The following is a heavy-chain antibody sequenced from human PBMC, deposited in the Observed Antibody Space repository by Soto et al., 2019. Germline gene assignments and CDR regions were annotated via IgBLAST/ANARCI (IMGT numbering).Heavy chain of an antibody. D-gene: IGHD3-22*01. J-gene: IGHJ4*02. CDR1: RFTFSNYG. V-gene: IGHV3-30*03. Sequence: QVQLVESGGGVVQPGKSLRLSCAASRFTFSNYGMHWVRQAPGKGLEWVALISDDGTKKYYADSVKGRVTISRDNSKNTLYLQMNSLRAEDTAVYFCARELYYYDSSGYYPLENWGQGTLVTVSS. CDR3: ARELYYYDSSGYYPLEN. CDR2: ISDDGTKK.